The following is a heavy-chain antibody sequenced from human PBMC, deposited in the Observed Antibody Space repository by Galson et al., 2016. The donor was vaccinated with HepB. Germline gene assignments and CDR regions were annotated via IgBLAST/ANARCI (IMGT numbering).Heavy chain of an antibody. D-gene: IGHD3-10*01. CDR3: AAVWFGRETIDC. V-gene: IGHV3-23*01. Sequence: SLRLSCAASGFTVNTYGMSWVRQAPGKGLEWVSSISGSRDYADSVKGRFTISRDNLKNTLYLQMNSLRAEDTAVYYCAAVWFGRETIDCWGQGTLVTVPS. CDR2: ISGSR. J-gene: IGHJ4*02. CDR1: GFTVNTYG.